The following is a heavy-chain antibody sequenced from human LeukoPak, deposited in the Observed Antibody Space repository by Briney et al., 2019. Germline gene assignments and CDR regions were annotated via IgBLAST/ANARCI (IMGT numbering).Heavy chain of an antibody. Sequence: GRSLRLSCAASGFTFSSYAMSWVRQAPGKGLEWLSVIYNSGGTYYADSVKGRFTISRDNSKNTLYLQMNSLRVEDTAVYFCARDCSASSSDYYPLGYWGQGTLVTVSS. CDR2: IYNSGGT. V-gene: IGHV3-66*01. CDR1: GFTFSSYA. J-gene: IGHJ4*02. D-gene: IGHD3-22*01. CDR3: ARDCSASSSDYYPLGY.